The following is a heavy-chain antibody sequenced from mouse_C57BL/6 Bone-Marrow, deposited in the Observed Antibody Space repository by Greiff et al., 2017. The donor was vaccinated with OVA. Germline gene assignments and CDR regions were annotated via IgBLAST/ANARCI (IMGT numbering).Heavy chain of an antibody. V-gene: IGHV2-5*01. CDR3: AIIYYGNLYYAMDY. CDR1: GFSLTSYG. Sequence: QVQLQQSGPGLVQPSQSLSITCTVSGFSLTSYGVHWVRQSPGKGLEWLGVIWRGGSTDYNAAFMSRLSITKDNSKSQVFFKMNSLQADDTAIYYSAIIYYGNLYYAMDYWGQGTSVTVSS. J-gene: IGHJ4*01. D-gene: IGHD2-1*01. CDR2: IWRGGST.